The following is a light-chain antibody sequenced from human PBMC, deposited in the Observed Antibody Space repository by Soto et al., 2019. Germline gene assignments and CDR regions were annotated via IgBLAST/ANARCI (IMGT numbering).Light chain of an antibody. CDR1: QSLSSY. CDR3: QQRSDWPLT. Sequence: EIVLIQSPATLSLSPGERATLSCRASQSLSSYLAWYQQKRGQAPRLLIYDASKRATGIPARFSGSGSGTDFTLRISSLEPEDFAVYYCQQRSDWPLTFGGGTKVEIK. CDR2: DAS. J-gene: IGKJ4*01. V-gene: IGKV3-11*01.